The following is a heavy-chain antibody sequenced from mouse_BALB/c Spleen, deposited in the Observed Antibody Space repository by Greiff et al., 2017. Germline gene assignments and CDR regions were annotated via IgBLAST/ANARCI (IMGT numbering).Heavy chain of an antibody. CDR3: AREYYGSSSAWFAY. CDR2: ISTYYGDA. CDR1: GYTFTDYA. J-gene: IGHJ3*01. Sequence: VQLKESGAELVRPGVSVKISCKGSGYTFTDYAMHWVKQSHAKSLEWIGVISTYYGDASYNQKFKGKATMTVDKSSITAYMELARLTSEDSAIYYCAREYYGSSSAWFAYWGQGTLVTVSA. V-gene: IGHV1S137*01. D-gene: IGHD1-1*01.